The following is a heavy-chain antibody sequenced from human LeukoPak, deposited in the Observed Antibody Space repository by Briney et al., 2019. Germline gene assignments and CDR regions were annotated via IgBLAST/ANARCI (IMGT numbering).Heavy chain of an antibody. CDR1: GFTFSSYG. Sequence: PGGSLRLSRAASGFTFSSYGMHWVRQAPGKGLEWVAVISYDGSNKYYADSVKGRFTISRDNSKNTLYLQMNSLRAEDTAVYYCAKTHSSGWYDFDYWGQGTLVTVSS. D-gene: IGHD6-19*01. J-gene: IGHJ4*02. CDR3: AKTHSSGWYDFDY. V-gene: IGHV3-30*18. CDR2: ISYDGSNK.